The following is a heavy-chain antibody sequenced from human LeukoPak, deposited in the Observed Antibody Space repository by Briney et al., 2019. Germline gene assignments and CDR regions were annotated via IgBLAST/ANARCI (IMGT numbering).Heavy chain of an antibody. V-gene: IGHV3-9*01. CDR1: GFTFDDYA. Sequence: GGSLRLSCAASGFTFDDYAMHWVRQAPGKGLEWVSGISWNSGSIGYADSVKGRFTISRDNAKNSLYLQMNSLRAEDTALYYCAKDPLYYDSSGYHDYWGQGTLVTVSS. J-gene: IGHJ4*02. D-gene: IGHD3-22*01. CDR3: AKDPLYYDSSGYHDY. CDR2: ISWNSGSI.